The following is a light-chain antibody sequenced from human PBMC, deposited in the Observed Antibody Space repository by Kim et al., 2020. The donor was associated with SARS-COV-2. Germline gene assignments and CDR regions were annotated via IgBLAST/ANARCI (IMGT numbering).Light chain of an antibody. J-gene: IGKJ5*01. V-gene: IGKV1-16*02. CDR1: QNVSNN. Sequence: ASVEDKVTITCRSNQNVSNNVGWYQQKRGAAPKSLIYAAPGLQSVVPSKFSAGGAVTYFTLTITNLQPEDFATYYCQQYFSLPLTFGQGTRLEIK. CDR3: QQYFSLPLT. CDR2: AAP.